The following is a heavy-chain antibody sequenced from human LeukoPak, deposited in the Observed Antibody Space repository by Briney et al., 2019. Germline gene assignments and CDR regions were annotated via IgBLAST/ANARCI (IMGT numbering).Heavy chain of an antibody. CDR1: GFTFSSYG. J-gene: IGHJ6*02. V-gene: IGHV3-30*18. Sequence: GGSLRLSCAASGFTFSSYGLHWVRQAPGKGLEWVAVISYDGSNKYHAESVKGRFTISRDNSKNTLYLQMNSLRAEDTAVYYCAKDLSYHDSSSYYPFYYYYGMDVWGQGTTVTVSS. D-gene: IGHD3-22*01. CDR2: ISYDGSNK. CDR3: AKDLSYHDSSSYYPFYYYYGMDV.